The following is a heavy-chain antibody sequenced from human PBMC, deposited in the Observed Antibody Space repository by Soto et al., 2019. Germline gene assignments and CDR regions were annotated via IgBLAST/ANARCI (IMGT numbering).Heavy chain of an antibody. CDR2: INHSGST. Sequence: KASETLSLTCAVYGGSFSDYYWSWIRQPPGKGLEWIGEINHSGSTNYNPSLKSRVTISVDTSKKQFSLKLNSVTAADTAVYYCARGTYYDSSGLPNDYWGQGILVTVPQ. CDR1: GGSFSDYY. V-gene: IGHV4-34*01. J-gene: IGHJ4*02. CDR3: ARGTYYDSSGLPNDY. D-gene: IGHD3-22*01.